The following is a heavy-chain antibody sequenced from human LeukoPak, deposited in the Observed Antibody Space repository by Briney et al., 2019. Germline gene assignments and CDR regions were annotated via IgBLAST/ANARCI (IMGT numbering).Heavy chain of an antibody. CDR2: MNPNSGNT. CDR3: ARAPRMVATILGDWFDP. V-gene: IGHV1-8*03. CDR1: GYTFTSYD. D-gene: IGHD5-12*01. J-gene: IGHJ5*02. Sequence: ASVKVSCKASGYTFTSYDINWVRQATGQGLEWMGGMNPNSGNTGYAQKFQGRVTITADESTSTDYMELSSLRSEDTAVYYRARAPRMVATILGDWFDPWGQGTLVTVSS.